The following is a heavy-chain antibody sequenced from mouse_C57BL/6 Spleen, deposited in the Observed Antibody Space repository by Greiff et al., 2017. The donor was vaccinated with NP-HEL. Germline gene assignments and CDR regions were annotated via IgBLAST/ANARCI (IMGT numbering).Heavy chain of an antibody. CDR3: TRGDYYGSSLYYAMDY. D-gene: IGHD1-1*01. Sequence: EVKLMESGEGLVKPGGSLKLSCAASGFTFSSYAMSWVRQTPEKRLEWVAYISSGGDYIYYADTVKGRFTISRDNARNTLYLQMSSLKSEDTAMYYCTRGDYYGSSLYYAMDYWVKEPQSPSPQ. CDR2: ISSGGDYI. CDR1: GFTFSSYA. J-gene: IGHJ4*01. V-gene: IGHV5-9-1*02.